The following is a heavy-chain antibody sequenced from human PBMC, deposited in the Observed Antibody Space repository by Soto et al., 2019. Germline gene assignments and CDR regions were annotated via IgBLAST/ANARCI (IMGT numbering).Heavy chain of an antibody. J-gene: IGHJ4*02. CDR1: GLTFSSFA. D-gene: IGHD6-13*01. V-gene: IGHV3-23*01. Sequence: EVQLLESGGGLVQPGGSLRLSCAASGLTFSSFAMSWVRQAPGKGMEWVSAIDTSGGGTYYADSVKGRFTISRDNSKNTLYLQMNSLRAEDTAVSYAVKHSRTLGASWVQGTLVTVSS. CDR2: IDTSGGGT. CDR3: VKHSRTLGAS.